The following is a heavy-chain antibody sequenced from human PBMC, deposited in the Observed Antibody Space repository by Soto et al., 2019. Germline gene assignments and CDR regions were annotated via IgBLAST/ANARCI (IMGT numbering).Heavy chain of an antibody. D-gene: IGHD5-12*01. CDR2: INWNGGST. J-gene: IGHJ4*02. CDR3: ARDLSGYVPFDY. CDR1: GFTFDDYG. V-gene: IGHV3-20*04. Sequence: GGSLRLSCAASGFTFDDYGMSRVRQAPGKGLEWVSGINWNGGSTGYADSVKGRFTISRDNAKNSLYLQMNSLRAEDTALYYCARDLSGYVPFDYWGQGTLVTVSS.